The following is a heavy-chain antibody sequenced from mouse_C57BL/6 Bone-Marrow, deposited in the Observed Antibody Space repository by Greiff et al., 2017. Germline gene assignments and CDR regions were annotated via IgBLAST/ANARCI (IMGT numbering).Heavy chain of an antibody. J-gene: IGHJ3*01. CDR1: GYSITSGYY. CDR2: ISYDGSN. Sequence: EVKLQESGPGLVKPSQSLSLTCSVTGYSITSGYYWNWIRQFPGNKLEWMGYISYDGSNNYNPSLKNRISITRDTSKNQFFLKLNAVTTEDTATYYCARSREFAYWGQGTLVTVSA. D-gene: IGHD3-3*01. V-gene: IGHV3-6*01. CDR3: ARSREFAY.